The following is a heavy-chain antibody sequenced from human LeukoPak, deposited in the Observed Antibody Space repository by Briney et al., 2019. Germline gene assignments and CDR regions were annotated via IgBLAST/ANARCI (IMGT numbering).Heavy chain of an antibody. CDR1: GFTFSSYG. J-gene: IGHJ4*02. CDR2: IRYDGSNK. CDR3: AGFNVLLWFGELPFDY. Sequence: PGGSLRLSCAASGFTFSSYGMHWVRQAPGKGLEWVAFIRYDGSNKYYADSVKGRFTISRDNSKNTLYLQMNSLRAEGTAVYYCAGFNVLLWFGELPFDYWGQGTLVTVSS. V-gene: IGHV3-30*02. D-gene: IGHD3-10*01.